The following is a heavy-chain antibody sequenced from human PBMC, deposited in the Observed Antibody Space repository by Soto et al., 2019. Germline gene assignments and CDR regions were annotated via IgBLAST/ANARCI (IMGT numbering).Heavy chain of an antibody. CDR3: ARHASRGYSSSWYFED. CDR2: TYYSAGT. V-gene: IGHV4-39*01. D-gene: IGHD6-13*01. J-gene: IGHJ4*02. Sequence: QLQLQESGPGLVKPSETLSLTCNVSGGSVSSSGYYWGWIRQAPGKGLEWIVSTYYSAGTYYHPSLKSRVTTSIDASKNQVSLTVTSVTAADTAVYYCARHASRGYSSSWYFEDWGQGTLVTVSS. CDR1: GGSVSSSGYY.